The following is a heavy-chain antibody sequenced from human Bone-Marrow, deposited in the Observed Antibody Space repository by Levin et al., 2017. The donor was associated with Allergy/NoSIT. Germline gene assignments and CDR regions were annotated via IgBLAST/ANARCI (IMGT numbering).Heavy chain of an antibody. CDR3: ARDVIAAAGTFDY. CDR1: GFSLSTTGMR. J-gene: IGHJ4*02. D-gene: IGHD6-13*01. Sequence: SGPTLVKPTQTLTLTCTFSGFSLSTTGMRVSWIRQPPGKALEWLARIDWDDDKFYSTSLKTRLTISKDTSKNQVVLRMINMDPVDKATYYCARDVIAAAGTFDYWGQGTLVTVSS. V-gene: IGHV2-70*04. CDR2: IDWDDDK.